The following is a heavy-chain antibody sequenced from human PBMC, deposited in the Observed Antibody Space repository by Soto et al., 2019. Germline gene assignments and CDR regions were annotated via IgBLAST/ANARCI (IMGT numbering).Heavy chain of an antibody. CDR1: GFTFSRYA. Sequence: GGSLRLSCAASGFTFSRYAMSWVRQAPGKWLEWVSAISGSGSSPYYADSVKGRFTFSRDNSKNTLYLQMSSLRAEDTAVYYCAKDGYYDSSGYYYWGQGTLVNVSS. CDR2: ISGSGSSP. D-gene: IGHD3-22*01. J-gene: IGHJ4*02. V-gene: IGHV3-23*01. CDR3: AKDGYYDSSGYYY.